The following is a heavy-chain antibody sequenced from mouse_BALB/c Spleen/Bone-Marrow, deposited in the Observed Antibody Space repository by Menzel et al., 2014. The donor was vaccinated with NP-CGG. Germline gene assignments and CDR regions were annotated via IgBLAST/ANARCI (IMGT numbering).Heavy chain of an antibody. V-gene: IGHV1-80*01. CDR2: IYPGDGDA. CDR3: VRGAHP. CDR1: GYVFSTSW. Sequence: ELVKPGASVKISCKASGYVFSTSWMNWVKQRPGQGLEWIGRIYPGDGDANYNGNFKGKATLTADKSSSTAYMQLNSLTSVDSAVYFCVRGAHPWGQGTLVTVSA. J-gene: IGHJ3*01.